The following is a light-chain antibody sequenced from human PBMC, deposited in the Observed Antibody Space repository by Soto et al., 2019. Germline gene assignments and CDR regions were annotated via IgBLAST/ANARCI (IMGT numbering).Light chain of an antibody. CDR2: EGS. Sequence: QSVLTQPRSVSGSPGQSVTISCTGTSSDVGGYNYVSWYQQHPGKAPKLMIYEGSKRPSGFSNRFSGSKSGNTASLTISGLQAEDEADYHCCSYAGSSTWVFGTGTKLTVL. J-gene: IGLJ1*01. CDR3: CSYAGSSTWV. CDR1: SSDVGGYNY. V-gene: IGLV2-23*01.